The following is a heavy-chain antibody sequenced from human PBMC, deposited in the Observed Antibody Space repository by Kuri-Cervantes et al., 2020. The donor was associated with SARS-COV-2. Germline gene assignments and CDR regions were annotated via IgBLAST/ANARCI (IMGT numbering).Heavy chain of an antibody. J-gene: IGHJ4*02. V-gene: IGHV3-33*01. CDR3: ARGNDYGEDFDY. Sequence: GESLKISCAVSGFHFSGYGMHWVRQAPGKGLEWVAVIWYDGSKKYYADSVKGRFTISRDNSKNTLYLQMNSLRAEDTAVYYCARGNDYGEDFDYWGQGTLVTVSS. CDR1: GFHFSGYG. CDR2: IWYDGSKK. D-gene: IGHD4-17*01.